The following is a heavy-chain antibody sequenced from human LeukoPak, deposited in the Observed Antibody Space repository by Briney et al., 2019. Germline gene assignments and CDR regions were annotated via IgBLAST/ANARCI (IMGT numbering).Heavy chain of an antibody. CDR1: GFTFSSYA. Sequence: QPGGSLRLSCAASGFTFSSYAMHWVRQAPGKGLEYVSAISSNGGSTYYANSVKSRFTISRDNAKNTLYLQMGSLRAEDMAVYYCARGTRNDFWSGYGAWGYYYYYGMDVWGQGTTVTVSS. CDR2: ISSNGGST. J-gene: IGHJ6*02. V-gene: IGHV3-64*01. CDR3: ARGTRNDFWSGYGAWGYYYYYGMDV. D-gene: IGHD3-3*01.